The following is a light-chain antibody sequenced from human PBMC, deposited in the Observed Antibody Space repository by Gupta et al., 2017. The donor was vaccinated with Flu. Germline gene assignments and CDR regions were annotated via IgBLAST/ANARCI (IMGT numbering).Light chain of an antibody. CDR3: QSVDSGGTNLI. V-gene: IGLV3-25*01. J-gene: IGLJ2*01. CDR2: KDT. CDR1: ALTKQF. Sequence: GHPSSITCSGDALTKQFNYWYQQRPVQAPWFLIYKDTESPSKIPARFSASNSGTIATLTISAVQAEVEADYYCQSVDSGGTNLIFGGGTKLTVL.